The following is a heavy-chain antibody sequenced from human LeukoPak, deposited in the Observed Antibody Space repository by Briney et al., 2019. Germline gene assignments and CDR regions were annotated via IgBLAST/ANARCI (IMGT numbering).Heavy chain of an antibody. CDR3: ARDAEYYYGSGSYYAY. J-gene: IGHJ4*02. D-gene: IGHD3-10*01. CDR2: ISSSGSTI. V-gene: IGHV3-11*01. Sequence: GPLRLSCAASGFTFSDYYMSWIRQAPGKGLEWVSYISSSGSTIYYADSVKGRFTISRDNAKNSLHLQMNSLRAEDTAVYYCARDAEYYYGSGSYYAYWGQGTLVTVSS. CDR1: GFTFSDYY.